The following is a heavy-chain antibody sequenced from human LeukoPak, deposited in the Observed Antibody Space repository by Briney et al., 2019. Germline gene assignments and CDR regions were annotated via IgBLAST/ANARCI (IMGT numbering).Heavy chain of an antibody. CDR2: ISYDGSNK. CDR1: GFTFSSYA. Sequence: GGSLRLSCAASGFTFSSYAMHWVRQAPGKGLEWVAVISYDGSNKYYADSVKGRFTISRDNSKNTLYLQMNSLRAEDTAVYYCAKDRAGNSWNFDYWGQGILVAVSS. V-gene: IGHV3-30*04. D-gene: IGHD6-13*01. CDR3: AKDRAGNSWNFDY. J-gene: IGHJ4*02.